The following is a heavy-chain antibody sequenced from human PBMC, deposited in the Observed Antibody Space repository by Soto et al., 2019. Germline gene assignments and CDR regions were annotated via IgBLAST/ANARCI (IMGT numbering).Heavy chain of an antibody. CDR3: ARADTAMVDYYYYYGMDV. CDR1: GYTFTSYG. V-gene: IGHV1-46*01. Sequence: ASVKVSCKASGYTFTSYGISWVRQAPGQGLEWMGIINPSGGSTSYAKKFQGRVTVTRDTSTSTVYMELSSLRSEDTAVYYCARADTAMVDYYYYYGMDVWGQGTTVTVSS. J-gene: IGHJ6*02. D-gene: IGHD5-18*01. CDR2: INPSGGST.